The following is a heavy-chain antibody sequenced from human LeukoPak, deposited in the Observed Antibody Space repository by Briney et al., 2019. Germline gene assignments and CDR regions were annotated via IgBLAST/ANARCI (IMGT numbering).Heavy chain of an antibody. CDR2: INHSGST. Sequence: SETLSLTCAVYGGSFSGYYWSWIRQPPGKGLEWIGEINHSGSTNYNPSLKSRVTISVDTSKNQFSLKLSSVTAADTAVYYCARVRGYLNWFDPWGQGTLVTVSS. V-gene: IGHV4-34*01. CDR1: GGSFSGYY. CDR3: ARVRGYLNWFDP. D-gene: IGHD5-18*01. J-gene: IGHJ5*02.